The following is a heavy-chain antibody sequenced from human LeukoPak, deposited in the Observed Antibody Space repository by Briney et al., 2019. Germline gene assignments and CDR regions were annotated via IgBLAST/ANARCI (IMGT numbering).Heavy chain of an antibody. CDR3: ARVTQTDYDFDX. Sequence: ASVKVSCKASGYTFTSYGISWVRQAPGQGLEWMGWISAYNGNTDYAQKLQGRVTMTTDTSTSTAYMELRSLRSDDTAVYYCARVTQTDYDFDXWGQGTLVTVSS. D-gene: IGHD4-17*01. V-gene: IGHV1-18*01. CDR1: GYTFTSYG. CDR2: ISAYNGNT. J-gene: IGHJ4*02.